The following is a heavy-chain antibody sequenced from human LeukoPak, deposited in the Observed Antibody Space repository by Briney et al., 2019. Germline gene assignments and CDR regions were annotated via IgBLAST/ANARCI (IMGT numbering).Heavy chain of an antibody. CDR3: GADSDEWLQRSHQLRAFDI. J-gene: IGHJ3*02. Sequence: PSETLSLTCAVYGGSFSGYYWSWIRQHPGKGLEWIGYIYYSGSTYYNPSLKSRVTISVDTSKNQFSLKLSYVTAEDTAVYYCGADSDEWLQRSHQLRAFDIWGQGTMVTVSS. CDR2: IYYSGST. D-gene: IGHD5-24*01. V-gene: IGHV4-31*11. CDR1: GGSFSGYY.